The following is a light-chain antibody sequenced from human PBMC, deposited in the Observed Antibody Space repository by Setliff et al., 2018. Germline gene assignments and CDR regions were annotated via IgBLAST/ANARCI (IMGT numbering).Light chain of an antibody. J-gene: IGLJ1*01. CDR3: SSYISSSTFV. CDR2: EVN. V-gene: IGLV2-8*01. CDR1: SSDIGGYNY. Sequence: QSALAQPPSASGSPGQSVTISCTGTSSDIGGYNYVSWYQQHPGKAPKLMIYEVNKRPSGVPDRFSGSKSGNTASLTISGLQAEDEADYYCSSYISSSTFVFGTGTKVTVL.